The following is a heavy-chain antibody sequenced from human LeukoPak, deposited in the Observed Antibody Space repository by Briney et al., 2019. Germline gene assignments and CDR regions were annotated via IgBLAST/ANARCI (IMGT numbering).Heavy chain of an antibody. CDR2: ISWNSGSI. J-gene: IGHJ3*02. V-gene: IGHV3-9*03. D-gene: IGHD3-10*01. Sequence: HPGGSLRLSCAASGFTFDDYAMHWVRQAPGKGLEWVPGISWNSGSIGYADSVKGRFTISRDNAKNSLYLQMNSLRAEDMALYYCAKDRGSGSYYAYDAFDIWGQGTMVTVSS. CDR3: AKDRGSGSYYAYDAFDI. CDR1: GFTFDDYA.